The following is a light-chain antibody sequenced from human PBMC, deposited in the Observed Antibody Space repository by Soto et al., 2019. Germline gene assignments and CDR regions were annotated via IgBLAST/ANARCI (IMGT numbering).Light chain of an antibody. V-gene: IGKV1-33*01. CDR1: QDISNY. CDR3: QQYDNLPLT. CDR2: DAS. Sequence: DIQMTQSPSSLSASVGDRVTITCQASQDISNYLNWYQQKPGKAHKLLIYDASNLETGVPSRFSGSGSWTDFTFTIRSQQPEDIATYYCQQYDNLPLTFGGGTKVEIK. J-gene: IGKJ4*01.